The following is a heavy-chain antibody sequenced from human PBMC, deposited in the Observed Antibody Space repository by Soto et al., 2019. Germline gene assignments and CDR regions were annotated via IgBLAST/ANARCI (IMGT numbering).Heavy chain of an antibody. CDR1: GFTFSSYS. Sequence: EVQLVESGGGLVKPGGSLRLSCAASGFTFSSYSMNWVRQAPGKGLEWVSSISSSSSYIYYADSLKGRFTISRDNAKNSLYLQMNSLRAEDTAVYYCAKGINSGWYEGLDYWGQGTLVTVSS. V-gene: IGHV3-21*01. D-gene: IGHD6-19*01. CDR2: ISSSSSYI. J-gene: IGHJ4*02. CDR3: AKGINSGWYEGLDY.